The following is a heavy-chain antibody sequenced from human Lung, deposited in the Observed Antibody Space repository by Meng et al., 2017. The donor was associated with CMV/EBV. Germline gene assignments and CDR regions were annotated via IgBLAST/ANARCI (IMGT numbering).Heavy chain of an antibody. V-gene: IGHV3-13*01. CDR3: ARDIAVAAADY. J-gene: IGHJ4*02. Sequence: HWVRQATGKGLEWVSGIGTAGDTNYPGPVKGRFTISRENAKNSLYLQMNSLRAGDTAVYYCARDIAVAAADYWGQGTLVTVSS. D-gene: IGHD6-13*01. CDR2: IGTAGDT.